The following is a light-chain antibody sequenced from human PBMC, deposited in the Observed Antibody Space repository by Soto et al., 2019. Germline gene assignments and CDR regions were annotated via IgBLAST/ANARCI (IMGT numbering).Light chain of an antibody. V-gene: IGLV1-44*01. CDR3: AAWDDSLYGRV. CDR2: SNN. CDR1: RSNIGSNP. Sequence: QSVLTQPTSASGTPGQRVTISCSGSRSNIGSNPVNWYQQLPGTAPKLLIDSNNQRPSGVPDRFSGSRSGTSASLAISGLQSEAEADYYCAAWDDSLYGRVFGTGTKVTVL. J-gene: IGLJ1*01.